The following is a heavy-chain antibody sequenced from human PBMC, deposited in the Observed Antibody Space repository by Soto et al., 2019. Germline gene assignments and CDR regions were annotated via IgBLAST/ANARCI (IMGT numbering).Heavy chain of an antibody. CDR2: IYYSGGT. J-gene: IGHJ4*02. V-gene: IGHV4-59*01. CDR3: ARGGWLQSPLDY. Sequence: LSLTCIVSGGAISSYYWSWIRQPPGKGLEWIGYIYYSGGTNYNPPLKSRVTISVDTSKNQFSLELSSVTAADTAVYYCARGGWLQSPLDYWGQGTLVTVSS. CDR1: GGAISSYY. D-gene: IGHD5-12*01.